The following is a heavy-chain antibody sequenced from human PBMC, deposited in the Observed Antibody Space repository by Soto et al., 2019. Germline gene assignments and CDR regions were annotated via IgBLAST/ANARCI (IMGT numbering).Heavy chain of an antibody. J-gene: IGHJ4*02. V-gene: IGHV4-30-4*02. CDR3: ARERAITSPGSRQIDY. CDR1: GGSIGMIDSY. Sequence: SDTLSITCTGSGGSIGMIDSYWSWIRQEPGKGLERIEYISFSGSTHYSTSLSSRLTISVDTSDNQFSLKLTSVTAADTAVYYCARERAITSPGSRQIDYWGQGTLVTVSS. CDR2: ISFSGST. D-gene: IGHD3-10*01.